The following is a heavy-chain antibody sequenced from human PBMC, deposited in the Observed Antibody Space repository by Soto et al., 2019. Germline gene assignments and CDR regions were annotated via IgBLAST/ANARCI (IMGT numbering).Heavy chain of an antibody. V-gene: IGHV1-69*13. Sequence: SVKVSCKASGGTFSSHAISWVRQAPGQGLEWMGGIIPIFGTANYAQKFQGRVTITADESTSTAYMELSSLRSEDTAVYYCARESLLGTAMAFYFDYWGQGTLVTVSS. J-gene: IGHJ4*02. D-gene: IGHD5-18*01. CDR1: GGTFSSHA. CDR3: ARESLLGTAMAFYFDY. CDR2: IIPIFGTA.